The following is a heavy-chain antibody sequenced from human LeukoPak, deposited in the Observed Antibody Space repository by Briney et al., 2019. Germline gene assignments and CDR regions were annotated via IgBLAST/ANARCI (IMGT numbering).Heavy chain of an antibody. V-gene: IGHV3-23*01. J-gene: IGHJ4*02. Sequence: GGSLRLSCAASGLTFSSHGLSWVRQAPGMGLECVSSISTSGGSTYYADSVKGRFTISRDNTKNTLYLHMNSLRAEDTALYYCANTRILGAMILGEFWGQGTLVTVSS. CDR1: GLTFSSHG. CDR3: ANTRILGAMILGEF. D-gene: IGHD1-26*01. CDR2: ISTSGGST.